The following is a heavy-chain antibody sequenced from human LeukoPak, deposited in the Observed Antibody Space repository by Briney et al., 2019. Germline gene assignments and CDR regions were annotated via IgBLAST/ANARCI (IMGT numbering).Heavy chain of an antibody. D-gene: IGHD1-7*01. CDR3: ARISRGELPTF. Sequence: GGSLRLSCAASGFTFDDYAMHWVRQAPGKGLEWVSGISWNSGSIGYADSVKGRFTISRDNAKNSLYLQMNSLRVGDTAIYYCARISRGELPTFWGQGTLVIVSS. CDR1: GFTFDDYA. J-gene: IGHJ4*02. CDR2: ISWNSGSI. V-gene: IGHV3-9*01.